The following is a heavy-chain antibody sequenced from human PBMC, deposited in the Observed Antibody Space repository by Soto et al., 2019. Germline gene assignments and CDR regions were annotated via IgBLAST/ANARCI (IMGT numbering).Heavy chain of an antibody. CDR3: ARYYRGSGRYFFDY. D-gene: IGHD6-19*01. J-gene: IGHJ4*02. CDR1: GFTFISSF. CDR2: INQDGGVT. Sequence: VGSLRLSCVASGFTFISSFMGWIRQAPGKGLEWVANINQDGGVTYYVDSVEGRFTISRDNTKDSLYLQMNSLRGEDTAIYYCARYYRGSGRYFFDYWGQGTPVTVSS. V-gene: IGHV3-7*03.